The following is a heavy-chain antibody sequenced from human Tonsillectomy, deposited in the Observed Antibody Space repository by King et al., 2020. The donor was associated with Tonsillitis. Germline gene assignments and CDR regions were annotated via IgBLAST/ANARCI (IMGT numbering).Heavy chain of an antibody. D-gene: IGHD3-22*01. V-gene: IGHV3-53*01. Sequence: VQLVESGGGLMQPGGSLRLSCAASGFSVSSHYMSWVRQAPGKGLEWVSVIYGGGTTYYADFVKGRFTISRDNSENTLYLQMNSLRAEDTATYYCARVNYYDSSGYWSPYYFDYWGQGTLVTVSS. CDR1: GFSVSSHY. CDR2: IYGGGTT. J-gene: IGHJ4*02. CDR3: ARVNYYDSSGYWSPYYFDY.